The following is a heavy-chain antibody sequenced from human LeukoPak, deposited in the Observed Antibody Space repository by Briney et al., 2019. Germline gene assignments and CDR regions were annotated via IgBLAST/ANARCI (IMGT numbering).Heavy chain of an antibody. D-gene: IGHD5-24*01. CDR1: GFTFSTYW. V-gene: IGHV3-7*01. CDR3: ARGRRDTWSDP. CDR2: IKQDGSEK. Sequence: GGSLRLSCAASGFTFSTYWMTWVRQAPGKGLEWVANIKQDGSEKNYVDSVKGRFTISRDNAKNSLYLQMNSLRAEDTAVYYCARGRRDTWSDPWGQGTLVIVSS. J-gene: IGHJ5*02.